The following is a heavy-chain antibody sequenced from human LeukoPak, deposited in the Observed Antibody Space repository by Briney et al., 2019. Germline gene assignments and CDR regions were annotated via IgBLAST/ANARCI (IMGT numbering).Heavy chain of an antibody. CDR3: ARDLSGYCSSTSCHYGMDV. Sequence: SETLSLTCTVSGGSISSYYWSWIRQPPGKGLEWIGYIYYSGSTNYNPSLKSRVTISVDTSKNQFSLKLSSVTAAGTAVYYCARDLSGYCSSTSCHYGMDVWGKGTTVTVSS. D-gene: IGHD2-2*03. V-gene: IGHV4-59*01. CDR2: IYYSGST. J-gene: IGHJ6*04. CDR1: GGSISSYY.